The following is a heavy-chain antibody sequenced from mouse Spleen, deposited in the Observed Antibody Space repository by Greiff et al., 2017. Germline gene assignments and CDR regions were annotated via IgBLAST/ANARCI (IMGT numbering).Heavy chain of an antibody. J-gene: IGHJ1*01. Sequence: QVQLQQSGAELVKPGASVKISCKASGYAFSSYWMNWVKQRPGKGLEWIGQIYLGDGDTNYNGKFKGKAILTADKSSSTAYMELRSLTSEDSAVYYCTRGYYGSSYYTLDWYFDVWGAGTTVTVSS. V-gene: IGHV1-80*01. CDR3: TRGYYGSSYYTLDWYFDV. CDR1: GYAFSSYW. CDR2: IYLGDGDT. D-gene: IGHD1-1*01.